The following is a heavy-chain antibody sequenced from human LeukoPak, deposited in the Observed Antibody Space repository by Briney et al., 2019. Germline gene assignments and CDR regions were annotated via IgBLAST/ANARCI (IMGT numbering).Heavy chain of an antibody. J-gene: IGHJ5*02. V-gene: IGHV1-18*01. D-gene: IGHD6-13*01. CDR3: ARVNHLAFGQQPVVFDP. CDR1: GYTFTSYG. Sequence: GASVKVSCKASGYTFTSYGISWVRQAPGQGLEWMGWISAYNGNTNYAQKLQGRVTMTTDTSTSTAYMELRSLRSDDTAVYYCARVNHLAFGQQPVVFDPWGQGTLVTVSS. CDR2: ISAYNGNT.